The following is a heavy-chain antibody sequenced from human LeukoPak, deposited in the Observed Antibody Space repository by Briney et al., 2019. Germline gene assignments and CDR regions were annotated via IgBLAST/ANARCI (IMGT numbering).Heavy chain of an antibody. D-gene: IGHD3-10*01. CDR3: ARTTMVRGTYYMDV. J-gene: IGHJ6*03. V-gene: IGHV4-59*01. CDR2: IYYSGYT. CDR1: GGSISSYY. Sequence: SETLSLTCTVPGGSISSYYWSWIRQPPGKGLEWIGYIYYSGYTNYNPSLKSRVTISVDTSKNQFSLKLSSVTAADTAVYYCARTTMVRGTYYMDVWGKGTTVTISS.